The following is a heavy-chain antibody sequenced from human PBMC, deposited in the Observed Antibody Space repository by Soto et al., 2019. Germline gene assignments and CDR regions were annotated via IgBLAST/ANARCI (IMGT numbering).Heavy chain of an antibody. D-gene: IGHD3-22*01. CDR3: ARDLIVPYDYGMDV. CDR2: ISAYNGNT. Sequence: QVQLVQSGAEVKKPGASVKVSCKASGYTFTSYGISWVRQAPGQGLEWMGWISAYNGNTNYAQKLQGRVAVTTDTTTSTAYMELRSLRSDDTAVYYWARDLIVPYDYGMDVWGQGTTVTVSS. CDR1: GYTFTSYG. J-gene: IGHJ6*02. V-gene: IGHV1-18*01.